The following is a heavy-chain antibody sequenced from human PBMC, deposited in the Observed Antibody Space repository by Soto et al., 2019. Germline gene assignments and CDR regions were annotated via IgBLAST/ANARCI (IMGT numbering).Heavy chain of an antibody. D-gene: IGHD3-10*01. CDR3: ARDLNFGLFDY. J-gene: IGHJ4*02. CDR1: GFTFSSYS. Sequence: EVQLVESGGGLVQPGGSLRLSCAASGFTFSSYSMNWVRQAPGKGLEWVSYISSSSSTIYYADSVKGRFTNYRDNAKNSLYLQMNRLRAEDTDVYYCARDLNFGLFDYWGQGTLVTVS. CDR2: ISSSSSTI. V-gene: IGHV3-48*01.